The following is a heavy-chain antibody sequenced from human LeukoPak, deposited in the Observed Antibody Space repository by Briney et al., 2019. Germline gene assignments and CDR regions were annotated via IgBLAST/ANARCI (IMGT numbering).Heavy chain of an antibody. CDR1: GGSFSGYY. V-gene: IGHV4-34*01. D-gene: IGHD4-11*01. CDR3: ARRPTTVTTKSAFDY. J-gene: IGHJ4*02. Sequence: SETLSLTCAVYGGSFSGYYWSWIRQPPGKGLEWIGEINHSGSTNYNPSLKSRVTISVDTSKHQFSLKLSSVTAADTAVYYCARRPTTVTTKSAFDYWGQGTLVTAS. CDR2: INHSGST.